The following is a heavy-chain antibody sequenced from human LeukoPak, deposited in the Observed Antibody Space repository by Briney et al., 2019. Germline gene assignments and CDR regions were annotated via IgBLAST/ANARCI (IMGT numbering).Heavy chain of an antibody. V-gene: IGHV3-30*04. CDR3: ARDYYDILTGYDNWFDP. CDR2: ISYDGSNK. Sequence: GGSLRLSCAASGFTFSSYAMHWVRQAPGKGLEWVADISYDGSNKYYADSVKGRFTISRDNSKNTLYLQMNSLRAEDRAVYYCARDYYDILTGYDNWFDPWGQGTLVTVSS. CDR1: GFTFSSYA. D-gene: IGHD3-9*01. J-gene: IGHJ5*02.